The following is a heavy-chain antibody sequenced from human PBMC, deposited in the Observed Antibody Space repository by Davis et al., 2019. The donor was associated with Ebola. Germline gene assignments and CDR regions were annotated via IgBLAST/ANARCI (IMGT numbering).Heavy chain of an antibody. J-gene: IGHJ6*02. CDR3: ASVYGDYNYYGMDV. Sequence: ASVKVSCKASGYTFTSYYMHWVRQAPGQRLEWMGWINAGNGNTKYSQKFQGRVTITRDTSASTAYMELSSLRSEDTAVYYCASVYGDYNYYGMDVWGQGTTVTVSS. D-gene: IGHD4-17*01. V-gene: IGHV1-3*01. CDR2: INAGNGNT. CDR1: GYTFTSYY.